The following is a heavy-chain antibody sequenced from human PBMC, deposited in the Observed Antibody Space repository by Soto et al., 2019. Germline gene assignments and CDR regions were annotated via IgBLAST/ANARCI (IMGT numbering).Heavy chain of an antibody. V-gene: IGHV1-18*01. J-gene: IGHJ4*01. Sequence: GASVKVSCKASGYTFTSYGISWVRQAPGQGLEWMGWISTYKGDTNYAQKFRGRITMTTDTSTSTAYIELRSLRSDDTAVYYCTRDPDGDYDFDYWGHGTLVTVSS. CDR2: ISTYKGDT. D-gene: IGHD4-17*01. CDR3: TRDPDGDYDFDY. CDR1: GYTFTSYG.